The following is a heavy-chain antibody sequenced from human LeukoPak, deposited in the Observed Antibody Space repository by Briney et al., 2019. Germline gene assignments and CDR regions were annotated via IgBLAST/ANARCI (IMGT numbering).Heavy chain of an antibody. Sequence: GGSLRLSCAASGFTVSTNYVSWVRQAPGKGLEWVSVIYRSGSTYYADSVKGRFTISRDNSKNTLYLQMNRLRAEDTAVYYCARSPTTWIQLWAHFDYWGQGTLVTVSS. CDR1: GFTVSTNY. V-gene: IGHV3-53*01. CDR2: IYRSGST. CDR3: ARSPTTWIQLWAHFDY. J-gene: IGHJ4*02. D-gene: IGHD5-18*01.